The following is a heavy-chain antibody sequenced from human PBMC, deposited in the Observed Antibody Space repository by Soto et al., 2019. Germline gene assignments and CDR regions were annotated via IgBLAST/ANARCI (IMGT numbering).Heavy chain of an antibody. D-gene: IGHD4-4*01. V-gene: IGHV4-30-4*01. CDR1: GGSISSGDYY. CDR2: IYYSGST. J-gene: IGHJ4*02. CDR3: ARDHFWDYSNTRAWYFDY. Sequence: SETLSLTCTVSGGSISSGDYYWSWIRQPPGKGLEWIGYIYYSGSTYYNPSLKSRVTISVDTSKNQFSLKLSSVTAADTAVYYCARDHFWDYSNTRAWYFDYWGQGTLVTVSS.